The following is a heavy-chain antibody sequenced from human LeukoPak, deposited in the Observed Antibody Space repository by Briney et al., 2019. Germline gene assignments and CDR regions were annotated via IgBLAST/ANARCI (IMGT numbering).Heavy chain of an antibody. D-gene: IGHD3-16*01. CDR2: LNSDGSST. Sequence: GGSLRLSCAASGFTFSNYWMHWVRQAPGKGLVWVSRLNSDGSSTNYADSVKGRFTISRDNAKNTLYPQMNSLRDEDTAVFYCARSRYDYIWGIDYWGQGTLVTISS. CDR3: ARSRYDYIWGIDY. J-gene: IGHJ4*02. CDR1: GFTFSNYW. V-gene: IGHV3-74*01.